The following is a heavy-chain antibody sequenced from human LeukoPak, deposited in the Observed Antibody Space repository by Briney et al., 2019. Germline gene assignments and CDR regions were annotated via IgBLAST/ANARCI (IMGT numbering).Heavy chain of an antibody. CDR1: GYSISSGYY. V-gene: IGHV4-38-2*02. Sequence: ETLSLTCTVSGYSISSGYYWGWIRQPPGKGLEWIGSIYHSGSTHYNPSLKSRVTISVDTSKNQFSLKLSSVTAADTAVYYCARDHAYWGQGTLVTVSS. CDR3: ARDHAY. CDR2: IYHSGST. J-gene: IGHJ4*02.